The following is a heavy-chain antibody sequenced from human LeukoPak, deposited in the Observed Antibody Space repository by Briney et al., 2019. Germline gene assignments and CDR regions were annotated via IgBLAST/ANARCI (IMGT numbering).Heavy chain of an antibody. V-gene: IGHV1-8*01. D-gene: IGHD6-19*01. CDR2: MNPNSGNT. CDR3: AITPPRQEWLVPRDY. CDR1: GYTFTSYD. J-gene: IGHJ4*02. Sequence: ASVKVSCKASGYTFTSYDINWVRQAPGQGLEWMGWMNPNSGNTGYAQKFQGRVTMTRNTSISTAYMELSSLRSEDTAVYYCAITPPRQEWLVPRDYWGQGTLVTVSS.